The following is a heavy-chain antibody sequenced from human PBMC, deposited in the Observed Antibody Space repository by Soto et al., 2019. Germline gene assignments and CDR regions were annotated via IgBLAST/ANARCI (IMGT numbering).Heavy chain of an antibody. CDR3: AVCGAGNYYYGMDV. V-gene: IGHV1-69*12. J-gene: IGHJ6*02. CDR2: IITIFGTA. Sequence: QVQLVQSGAEVKKPGSSVQVSCKASGGTFSSYAISWVRQAPGQGLEWLGGIITIFGTANYAQKFQGRVTITADESTSTGYMGVGSLRSEDTAVYYCAVCGAGNYYYGMDVWGQGTTVTASS. CDR1: GGTFSSYA. D-gene: IGHD2-8*01.